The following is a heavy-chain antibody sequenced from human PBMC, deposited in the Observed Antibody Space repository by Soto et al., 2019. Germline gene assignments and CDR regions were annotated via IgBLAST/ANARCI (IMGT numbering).Heavy chain of an antibody. CDR2: TYYRSKWYS. Sequence: SPTLSLTCAISGDSVSSNNAAWNWIRQSPSRGLEWLGRTYYRSKWYSDYSLSVKSRITINPDTSKDQFSLQLNSVTPEDTALYYCARAKEYTRSSGMDVWGQGTTVTV. CDR1: GDSVSSNNAA. CDR3: ARAKEYTRSSGMDV. V-gene: IGHV6-1*01. D-gene: IGHD6-6*01. J-gene: IGHJ6*02.